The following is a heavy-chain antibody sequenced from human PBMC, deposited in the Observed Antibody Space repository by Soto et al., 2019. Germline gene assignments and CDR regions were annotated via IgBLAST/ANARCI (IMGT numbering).Heavy chain of an antibody. CDR2: IIPILGIA. D-gene: IGHD3-10*01. CDR3: ARGALWFGELYG. CDR1: GGTFSSYT. J-gene: IGHJ4*02. V-gene: IGHV1-69*02. Sequence: QVQLVQSGAEVKKPGSSVKVSCKASGGTFSSYTISWVRQAPGQGLEWMGRIIPILGIANYAQKFQGRVTSTADKSTSTAYMELSSLRSEDTAVYYCARGALWFGELYGWGQGTLVTVSS.